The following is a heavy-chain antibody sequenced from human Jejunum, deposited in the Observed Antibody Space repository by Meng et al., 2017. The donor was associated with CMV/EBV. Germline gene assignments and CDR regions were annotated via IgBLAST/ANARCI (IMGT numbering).Heavy chain of an antibody. D-gene: IGHD1-14*01. CDR1: GFTFSMYS. J-gene: IGHJ3*02. Sequence: GFTFSMYSMTWLRQAPGKGLEWVSSISSSSSYIYYPDSVRGRFTISRDNAKNSLYMQMNSLRAEDTAVYYCARLFTTTFGHSFDIWGQGTMVTVSS. CDR2: ISSSSSYI. V-gene: IGHV3-21*01. CDR3: ARLFTTTFGHSFDI.